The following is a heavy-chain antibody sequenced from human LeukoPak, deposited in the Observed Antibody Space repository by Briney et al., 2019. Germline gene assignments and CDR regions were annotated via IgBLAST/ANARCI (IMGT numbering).Heavy chain of an antibody. D-gene: IGHD1-1*01. CDR3: TTGRRYQLYDY. Sequence: ASVKVSCKVFGNTLTELSMHWVRQAPGKGLESMGGFAPEDGETIYAQQFQGGLTMTEDTSTDTAYMELSRLTSEDTAVYYCTTGRRYQLYDYWGQGTLVTVSS. V-gene: IGHV1-24*01. CDR1: GNTLTELS. CDR2: FAPEDGET. J-gene: IGHJ4*02.